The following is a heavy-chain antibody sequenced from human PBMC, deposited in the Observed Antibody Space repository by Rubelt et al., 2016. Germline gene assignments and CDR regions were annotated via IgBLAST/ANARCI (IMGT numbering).Heavy chain of an antibody. D-gene: IGHD3-22*01. CDR1: GYTFSTYG. CDR3: ARVPYSGYSFDY. J-gene: IGHJ4*02. Sequence: QLVQSGAEVKKPGASVKVSCKASGYTFSTYGISWVRQAPGQGFEWMGIINPSGGSTSYAQKFQSRVTITRDTSTSTFYMVLSSLRSEDTAVYYCARVPYSGYSFDYWGQGTLVTVSS. CDR2: INPSGGST. V-gene: IGHV1-46*01.